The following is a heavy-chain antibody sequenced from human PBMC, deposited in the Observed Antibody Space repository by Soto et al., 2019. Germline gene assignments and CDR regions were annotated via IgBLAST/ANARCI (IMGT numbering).Heavy chain of an antibody. CDR2: IKSKTDGGTT. CDR1: GFTFSNAW. V-gene: IGHV3-15*07. D-gene: IGHD3-16*01. CDR3: PPLTPMGWGGGGLDFDY. J-gene: IGHJ4*02. Sequence: EVQLVESGGGLVKPGGSLRLSCAASGFTFSNAWMNWVRQAPGKGLEWVGRIKSKTDGGTTDYAAPVKGRFTISRDNSKTTLYLKKNSLKTEDTAVYYFPPLTPMGWGGGGLDFDYWGQGTLVTVCS.